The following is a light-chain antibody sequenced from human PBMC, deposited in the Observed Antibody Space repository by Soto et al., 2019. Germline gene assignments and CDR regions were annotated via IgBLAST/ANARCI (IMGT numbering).Light chain of an antibody. CDR1: SSDVGGYDC. J-gene: IGLJ1*01. V-gene: IGLV2-8*01. Sequence: QSVLTQPPSASGSPGQSVTTSCTGTSSDVGGYDCVSWYQHRPGTAPKFLIYEVTKRPSGVPDRFSGSKSGNTASLTVSGLQPEDEADYFCSSYASSSNVFGTGTKVTVL. CDR2: EVT. CDR3: SSYASSSNV.